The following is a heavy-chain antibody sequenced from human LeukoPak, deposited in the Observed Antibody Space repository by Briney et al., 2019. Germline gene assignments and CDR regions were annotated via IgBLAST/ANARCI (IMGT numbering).Heavy chain of an antibody. J-gene: IGHJ4*02. CDR1: GFTFSTYA. CDR3: AKVVAPSTTRNLDY. Sequence: GESLTLSCAASGFTFSTYAMTWVRQAAGNGLEWVSSFGSGGGTYYADSVKGRFTISKDNSKNTLYLQLNSLGAEDTALYYCAKVVAPSTTRNLDYWGQGTLVIVLS. CDR2: FGSGGGT. D-gene: IGHD2-2*01. V-gene: IGHV3-23*01.